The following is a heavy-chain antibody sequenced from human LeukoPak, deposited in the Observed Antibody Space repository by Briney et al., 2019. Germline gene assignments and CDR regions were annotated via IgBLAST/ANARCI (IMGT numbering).Heavy chain of an antibody. CDR2: ISAYNGNT. V-gene: IGHV1-18*01. D-gene: IGHD3-3*01. Sequence: ASVTVSCKASGGTFSSYAISWVRQAPGQGLEWMGWISAYNGNTNYAQKLQGRVTMTTDTSTSTAYMELRSLRSDDTAVYYCARFVAYYDFWSGYYRGFDPWGQGTLVTVSS. CDR3: ARFVAYYDFWSGYYRGFDP. J-gene: IGHJ5*02. CDR1: GGTFSSYA.